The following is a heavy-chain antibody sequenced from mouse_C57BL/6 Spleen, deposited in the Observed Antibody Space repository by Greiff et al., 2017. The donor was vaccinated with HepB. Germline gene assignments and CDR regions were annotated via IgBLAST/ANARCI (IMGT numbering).Heavy chain of an antibody. J-gene: IGHJ3*01. CDR1: GYTFTSYW. D-gene: IGHD2-4*01. CDR3: ASTMITTDGAWFAY. CDR2: IDPSDSYT. V-gene: IGHV1-50*01. Sequence: VQLKQPGAELVKPGASVKLSCKASGYTFTSYWMQWVKQRPGQGLEWIGEIDPSDSYTNYNQKFKGKATLTVDTSSSTAYMQLSSLTSEDSAVYYCASTMITTDGAWFAYWGQGTLVTVSA.